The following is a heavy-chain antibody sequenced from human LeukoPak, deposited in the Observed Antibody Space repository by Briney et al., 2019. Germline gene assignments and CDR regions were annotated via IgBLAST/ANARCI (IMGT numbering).Heavy chain of an antibody. V-gene: IGHV4-4*07. CDR1: GGSITNYY. Sequence: PSETLSLPCTVSGGSITNYYWSWIRQPAGKGLEWLGRIYTSGSTDYNPSLKSRVTMSVDTSKNQFSLNLSSVTAADTAVYYCARWAGATFSWFDSWGQGILVTVSS. J-gene: IGHJ5*01. CDR3: ARWAGATFSWFDS. CDR2: IYTSGST. D-gene: IGHD1-26*01.